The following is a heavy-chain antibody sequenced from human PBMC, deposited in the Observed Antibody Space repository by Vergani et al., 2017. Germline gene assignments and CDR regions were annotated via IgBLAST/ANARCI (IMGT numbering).Heavy chain of an antibody. CDR2: ISGGGGDT. V-gene: IGHV3-23*01. Sequence: EVQLLESGGGLVQPGGSLRLSCKASGFTFDNYVINWVRQAPGKGLEWVSHISGGGGDTYYADSVKGRFTISRDNSAKILYLHMNSLRAEDTAMYYCARDVSSGWYTRPQNRPLSPWGQGTQVTVSS. D-gene: IGHD6-19*01. CDR3: ARDVSSGWYTRPQNRPLSP. J-gene: IGHJ5*02. CDR1: GFTFDNYV.